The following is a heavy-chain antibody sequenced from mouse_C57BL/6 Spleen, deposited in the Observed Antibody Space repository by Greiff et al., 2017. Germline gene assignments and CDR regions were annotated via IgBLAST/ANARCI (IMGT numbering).Heavy chain of an antibody. D-gene: IGHD2-4*01. Sequence: QVQLKESGAELVKPGASVKMSCKASGYTFTTYPIEWMKQNHGKSLEWIGNFHPYNDDTKYNEKFKGKATLTVEKSSSTVYLELSRLTSDDSAVYYCARRDDYDGGTYAMDYWGQGTSVTVSS. CDR1: GYTFTTYP. V-gene: IGHV1-47*01. CDR3: ARRDDYDGGTYAMDY. CDR2: FHPYNDDT. J-gene: IGHJ4*01.